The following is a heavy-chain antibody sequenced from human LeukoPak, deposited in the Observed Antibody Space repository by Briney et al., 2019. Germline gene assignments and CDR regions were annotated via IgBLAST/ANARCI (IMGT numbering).Heavy chain of an antibody. CDR2: ISSSGSTI. V-gene: IGHV3-11*01. Sequence: PGGSLRLSCAASGFTVSGYFMSWVRQAPGKGLEWVSYISSSGSTIYYADSVKGRFTISRDNAKNSLYLQMNSLRAEDTAVYYCARVFRERGYSSGRVAFDIWGQGTMVTVSS. J-gene: IGHJ3*02. D-gene: IGHD6-19*01. CDR1: GFTVSGYF. CDR3: ARVFRERGYSSGRVAFDI.